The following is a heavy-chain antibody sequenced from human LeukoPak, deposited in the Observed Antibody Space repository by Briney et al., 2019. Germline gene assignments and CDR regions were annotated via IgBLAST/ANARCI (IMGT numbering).Heavy chain of an antibody. CDR3: ARASGSNDPFDI. V-gene: IGHV1-2*02. J-gene: IGHJ3*02. CDR2: INPNSGGT. D-gene: IGHD1-26*01. CDR1: GYTFTGYY. Sequence: ASVTDSCKASGYTFTGYYMHWVRQAPGQGLEWMGWINPNSGGTNSAQTFQGRVTMTRDTSISTAYMELSRLRSDDTAVYYCARASGSNDPFDIWGQGTMVTVSS.